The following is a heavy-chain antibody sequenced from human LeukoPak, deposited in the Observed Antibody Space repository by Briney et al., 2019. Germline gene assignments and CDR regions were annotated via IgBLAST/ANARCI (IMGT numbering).Heavy chain of an antibody. CDR1: GYTFTSYY. Sequence: ASVKVSCKASGYTFTSYYMHWVRQAPGQGLEWMGIINPSGGSTSYAQKFQGRVTMTRDMSTSTVYMELSSLRSEDTAVYYCASYCSGGSCETNDAFDIWGQGTMVTASS. CDR3: ASYCSGGSCETNDAFDI. J-gene: IGHJ3*02. CDR2: INPSGGST. V-gene: IGHV1-46*01. D-gene: IGHD2-15*01.